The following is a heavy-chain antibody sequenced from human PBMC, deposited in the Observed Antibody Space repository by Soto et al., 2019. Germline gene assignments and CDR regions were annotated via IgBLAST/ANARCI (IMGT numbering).Heavy chain of an antibody. J-gene: IGHJ6*03. CDR2: INAGNGNT. Sequence: ASVKVSCKASGYTFTSYAMHWVRQAPGQRLEWMGWINAGNGNTKYSQKFQGRVTITRDTSASTAYMELSSLRSEDTAVYYCARDPQTITIFGVVIVQRPKHYYMDVWGKGTTVTVSS. D-gene: IGHD3-3*01. CDR3: ARDPQTITIFGVVIVQRPKHYYMDV. V-gene: IGHV1-3*01. CDR1: GYTFTSYA.